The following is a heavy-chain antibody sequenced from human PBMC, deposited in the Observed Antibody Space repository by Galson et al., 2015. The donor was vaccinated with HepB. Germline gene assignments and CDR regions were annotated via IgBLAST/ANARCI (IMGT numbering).Heavy chain of an antibody. CDR3: ARDPEGDSGGSCYLDY. Sequence: SVTVSCKASGYTFTSYYMHWVRQAPGQGLEWMGIINPSGGSTSYAQKFQGRVTMTRDTSTSTVYMELSSLRSEDTAVYYCARDPEGDSGGSCYLDYWGQGTLVTVSS. CDR1: GYTFTSYY. V-gene: IGHV1-46*01. J-gene: IGHJ4*02. CDR2: INPSGGST. D-gene: IGHD2-15*01.